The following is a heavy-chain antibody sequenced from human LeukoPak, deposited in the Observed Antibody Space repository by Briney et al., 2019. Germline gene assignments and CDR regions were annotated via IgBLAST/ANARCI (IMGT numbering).Heavy chain of an antibody. V-gene: IGHV3-21*01. CDR3: ARDSWEGYSSGFCPFDY. CDR1: GFTFSSYS. D-gene: IGHD6-19*01. J-gene: IGHJ4*02. CDR2: ISSSSSYI. Sequence: GGSLRLSCAASGFTFSSYSMNWVRQAPGKGLEWVSSISSSSSYIYYADSVKGRFTISRDNAKNSLYLQMNSLRAEDTAVYYCARDSWEGYSSGFCPFDYWGQGTLVTVSS.